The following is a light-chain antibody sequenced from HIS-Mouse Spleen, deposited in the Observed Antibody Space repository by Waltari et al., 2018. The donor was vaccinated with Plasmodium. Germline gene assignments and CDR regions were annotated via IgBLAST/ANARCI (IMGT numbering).Light chain of an antibody. Sequence: QSALTQPASVSGSPGQSLTISCPGTSSDVGGYNYVSWYQQHPGKAPNLMIYEVSNRPSGVSNRFSGSKSGNTASLTISGLQAEDEADYYCSSYTSSSTLDVFGTETKVTVL. J-gene: IGLJ1*01. V-gene: IGLV2-14*01. CDR1: SSDVGGYNY. CDR2: EVS. CDR3: SSYTSSSTLDV.